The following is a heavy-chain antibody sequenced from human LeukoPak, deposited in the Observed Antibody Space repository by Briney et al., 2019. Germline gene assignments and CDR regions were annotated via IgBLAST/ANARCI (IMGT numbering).Heavy chain of an antibody. V-gene: IGHV3-33*01. CDR3: ARDRSFDLDY. D-gene: IGHD3-9*01. CDR1: GFTFSSYA. J-gene: IGHJ4*02. Sequence: GGSLRLSCAASGFTFSSYAMHWVRQAPGKGLEWVAVIWYDGSNKHYADSVKGRFTISRGNSKNTLYLQMNSLRAEDTAVYYCARDRSFDLDYWGQGTLVTVSS. CDR2: IWYDGSNK.